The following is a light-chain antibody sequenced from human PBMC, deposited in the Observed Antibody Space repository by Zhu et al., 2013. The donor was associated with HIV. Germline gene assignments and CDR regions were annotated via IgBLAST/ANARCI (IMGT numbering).Light chain of an antibody. Sequence: QSVLTQPPSVSGAPGQRVTISCTGSTSNIGADYDVHWYQQFPGTAPKLLMYGTTYRPSGVPERFSGSRSGTSASLAITGLQAEDEADYYCQSSDSSLSGVVFGGRDQADRP. V-gene: IGLV1-40*01. CDR1: TSNIGADYD. CDR2: GTT. J-gene: IGLJ2*01. CDR3: QSSDSSLSGVV.